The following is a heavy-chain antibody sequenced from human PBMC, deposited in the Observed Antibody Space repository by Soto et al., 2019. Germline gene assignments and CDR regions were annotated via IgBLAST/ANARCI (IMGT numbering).Heavy chain of an antibody. V-gene: IGHV3-30*18. CDR2: ISSDGSIQ. CDR3: AKAGGRRWTPFDP. CDR1: GFIFSNYG. Sequence: GGSLRLSCAASGFIFSNYGLHWVRQAPGMGLEWVAVISSDGSIQYYADSVQGRFTVSRDNSKNTLYLQMNSLRTGDTAVYYCAKAGGRRWTPFDPWGQGTLVTVSS. J-gene: IGHJ5*02. D-gene: IGHD1-26*01.